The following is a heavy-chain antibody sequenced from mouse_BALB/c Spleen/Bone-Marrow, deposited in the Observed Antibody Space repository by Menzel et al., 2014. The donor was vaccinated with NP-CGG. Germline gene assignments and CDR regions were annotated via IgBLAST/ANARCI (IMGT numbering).Heavy chain of an antibody. CDR1: GYTFTNYW. V-gene: IGHV1-87*01. J-gene: IGHJ1*01. CDR3: ARKYGNYRGYFDV. Sequence: LQESGADLARPGASVKLSCKASGYTFTNYWMQWVKQRPGQGLEWIGAIYPGDGDTRYTQKFKGKATLTADKSSSTAYMQLSSLASEDSAVYYCARKYGNYRGYFDVWGAGTTVTVSS. CDR2: IYPGDGDT. D-gene: IGHD2-10*02.